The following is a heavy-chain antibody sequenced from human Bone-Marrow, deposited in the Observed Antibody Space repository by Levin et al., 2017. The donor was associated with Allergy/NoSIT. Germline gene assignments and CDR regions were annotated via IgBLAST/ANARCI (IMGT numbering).Heavy chain of an antibody. CDR1: GFTFNKYW. CDR2: INSDGSAR. J-gene: IGHJ3*01. CDR3: VRNNALWGDAFDV. D-gene: IGHD7-27*01. Sequence: QSGGSLRLSCTASGFTFNKYWMHWVRQVPGKGLVWVSRINSDGSARTVADTVRGRFAVSRDNANNTLYLQMNSLRVDDTAVYYCVRNNALWGDAFDVWGQGSMVTVSS. V-gene: IGHV3-74*03.